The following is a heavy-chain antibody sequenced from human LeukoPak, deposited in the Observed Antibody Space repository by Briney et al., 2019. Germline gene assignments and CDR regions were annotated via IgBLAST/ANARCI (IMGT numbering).Heavy chain of an antibody. CDR3: SRGLRGRSGYYFDS. V-gene: IGHV4-39*07. Sequence: KPSETLSLTCTVSGGSISSSRYYWGWIRQPPGKGLEWIGSIYYTGSTYYNPSLKSRVTISLDTSKTQFSLRLSSVTAADTAVYYCSRGLRGRSGYYFDSWGQGTLVTVSS. CDR1: GGSISSSRYY. J-gene: IGHJ4*02. CDR2: IYYTGST.